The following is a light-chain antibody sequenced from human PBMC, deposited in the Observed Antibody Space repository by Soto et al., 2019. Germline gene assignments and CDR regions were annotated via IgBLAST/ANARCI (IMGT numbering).Light chain of an antibody. V-gene: IGLV1-44*01. CDR1: SSNIGSNT. CDR2: SNN. J-gene: IGLJ3*02. Sequence: QSVLTQPPSASGTPGQRVTISCSGSSSNIGSNTVNWYQQLPGTAPKLLIYSNNQRPSGVPDRFSGSKSGTSASLAISGLQSEDEADDYCAAWDDSLNRPVRVFGGGTKLTVL. CDR3: AAWDDSLNRPVRV.